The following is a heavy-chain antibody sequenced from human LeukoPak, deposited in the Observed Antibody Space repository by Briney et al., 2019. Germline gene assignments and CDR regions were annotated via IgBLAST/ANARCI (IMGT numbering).Heavy chain of an antibody. CDR3: ARDAAGYDLGVDY. D-gene: IGHD5-12*01. CDR2: INPNSGGT. Sequence: GASVKVSCKASGYTFTGYYMHWVRQAPGQGLEWMGRINPNSGGTNYAQKFQSRVTMTRDTSIGTAYMELSRLRSDDTAVYYCARDAAGYDLGVDYWGQGTLVTVSS. J-gene: IGHJ4*02. V-gene: IGHV1-2*06. CDR1: GYTFTGYY.